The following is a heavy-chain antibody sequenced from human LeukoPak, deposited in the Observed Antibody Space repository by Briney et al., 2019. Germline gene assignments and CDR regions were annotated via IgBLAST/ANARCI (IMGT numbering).Heavy chain of an antibody. CDR2: IYHSGST. CDR3: ARLYDSSLNDAFDI. CDR1: GGSISSGGYS. J-gene: IGHJ3*02. D-gene: IGHD3-22*01. Sequence: SQTLSLTCAVSGGSISSGGYSWCWLRQPPGKGLEWIGYIYHSGSTYYNPSLKSRVTISVDRSKNQFSLKLSSVTAADTAVYYCARLYDSSLNDAFDIWGQGTMVTVSS. V-gene: IGHV4-30-2*01.